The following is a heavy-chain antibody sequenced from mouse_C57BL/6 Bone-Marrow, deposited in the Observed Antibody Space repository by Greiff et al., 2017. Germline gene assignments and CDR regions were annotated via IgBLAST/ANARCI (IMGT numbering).Heavy chain of an antibody. Sequence: VQLQQSGAELVRPGASVKLSCKASGYTFTSYGISWVKQRTGQGLEWIGEIYPRSGNTYYTEKFKGKATLTADKSSSTAYLQLSSLTSEDSAVYFCATYYDYDEFAYWGQGTLVTVSA. D-gene: IGHD2-4*01. CDR1: GYTFTSYG. V-gene: IGHV1-81*01. J-gene: IGHJ3*01. CDR2: IYPRSGNT. CDR3: ATYYDYDEFAY.